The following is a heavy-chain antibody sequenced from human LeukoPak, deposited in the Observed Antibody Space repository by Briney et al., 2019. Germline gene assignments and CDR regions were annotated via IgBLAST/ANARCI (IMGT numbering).Heavy chain of an antibody. CDR1: GYSFRNYG. D-gene: IGHD3-22*01. CDR2: INPTNEKT. V-gene: IGHV1-3*01. Sequence: ASVKVSCKASGYSFRNYGMHWVRQSPGQRLEWMGWINPTNEKTKYSEKFQGRVTISRDTGASTVYMELSSVRSEDTAVYYCARDHRTESDGYYFVNELWYFDLWGRGTLVTVSS. J-gene: IGHJ2*01. CDR3: ARDHRTESDGYYFVNELWYFDL.